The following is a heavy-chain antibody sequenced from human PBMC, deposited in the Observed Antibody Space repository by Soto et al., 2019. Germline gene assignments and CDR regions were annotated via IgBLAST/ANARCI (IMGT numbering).Heavy chain of an antibody. CDR3: ARQQNEWGWLRGYYYYYMDV. CDR1: GGSISSYY. J-gene: IGHJ6*03. Sequence: SETLSLTCTVSGGSISSYYWSWIRQPPGKGLEWIGYIYYSGSTNYNPSLKSRVTISVDTSKNQFSLKLSSVTAADTAVYYCARQQNEWGWLRGYYYYYMDVWGKGTTVTVSS. V-gene: IGHV4-59*08. D-gene: IGHD5-12*01. CDR2: IYYSGST.